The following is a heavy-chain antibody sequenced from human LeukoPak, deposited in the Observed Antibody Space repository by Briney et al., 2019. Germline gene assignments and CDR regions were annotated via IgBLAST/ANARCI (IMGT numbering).Heavy chain of an antibody. V-gene: IGHV4-38-2*02. J-gene: IGHJ6*03. CDR2: IYHSGST. CDR3: ARALAAAGTYYYYMDV. CDR1: GYSISSGYY. Sequence: SETLSLTCTVSGYSISSGYYWGWIRQPPGKGLEWIGSIYHSGSTYYNPSLKSRVTISVDTSKNQFSLKLSSVTAADTAVYYCARALAAAGTYYYYMDVWGKGTTVTVSS. D-gene: IGHD6-13*01.